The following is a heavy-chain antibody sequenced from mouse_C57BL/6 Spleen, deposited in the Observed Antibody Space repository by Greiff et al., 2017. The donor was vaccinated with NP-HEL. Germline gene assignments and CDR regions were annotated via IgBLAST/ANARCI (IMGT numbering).Heavy chain of an antibody. V-gene: IGHV5-4*01. J-gene: IGHJ4*01. D-gene: IGHD2-12*01. CDR1: GFTFSSYA. CDR3: ARDSSYGFYYAMDY. Sequence: EVKLVESGGGLVKPGGSLKLSCAASGFTFSSYAMSWVRQTPEKRLEWVATISDGGSYTYYPDNVKGRFTISRDNAKNNLYLQMSHLKSEDTAMYYCARDSSYGFYYAMDYWGQGTSVTVSS. CDR2: ISDGGSYT.